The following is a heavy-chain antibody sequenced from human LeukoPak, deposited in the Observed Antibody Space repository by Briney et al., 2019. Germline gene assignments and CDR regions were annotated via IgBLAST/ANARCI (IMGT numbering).Heavy chain of an antibody. CDR3: ARGPSGSYYNPFDY. Sequence: ASVKVSCKASSYTFTHYGMSWVRQAPGRGLEWMGWISGYNGDTNYAQKFQDRVTMTTDTSTSTAYMELRSLRSDDTAVYYCARGPSGSYYNPFDYWGQGSLVTVSS. V-gene: IGHV1-18*04. CDR1: SYTFTHYG. CDR2: ISGYNGDT. J-gene: IGHJ4*02. D-gene: IGHD3-10*01.